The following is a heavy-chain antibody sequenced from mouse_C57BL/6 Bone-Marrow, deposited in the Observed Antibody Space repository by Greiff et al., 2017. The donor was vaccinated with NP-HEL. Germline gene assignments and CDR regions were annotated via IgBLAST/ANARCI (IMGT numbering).Heavy chain of an antibody. J-gene: IGHJ1*03. Sequence: EVMLVESGGGLVQPGGSLKLSCAASGFTFSDYYMYWVRQTPEKRLEWVAYISSGGGSTYYPDTVKGRFTISRDNAKNTLYLQMSRLKSEDTAMYYCARLYDYGGYFDVWGTGTTVTVSS. V-gene: IGHV5-12*01. D-gene: IGHD2-4*01. CDR3: ARLYDYGGYFDV. CDR2: ISSGGGST. CDR1: GFTFSDYY.